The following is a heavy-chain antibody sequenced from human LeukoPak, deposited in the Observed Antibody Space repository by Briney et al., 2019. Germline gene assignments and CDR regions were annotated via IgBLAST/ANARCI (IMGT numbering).Heavy chain of an antibody. CDR2: IYYSGST. Sequence: SETLSLTCTVSGGSISSYYWSWIRQPPGKGLEWIGYIYYSGSTNYNPSLKSRVHISVDTSKNQFSLKLSSVTAADTAVYYCARDRALGYCSSTSCQYYYGMDVWGQGTTVTVSS. D-gene: IGHD2-2*01. V-gene: IGHV4-59*01. CDR1: GGSISSYY. CDR3: ARDRALGYCSSTSCQYYYGMDV. J-gene: IGHJ6*02.